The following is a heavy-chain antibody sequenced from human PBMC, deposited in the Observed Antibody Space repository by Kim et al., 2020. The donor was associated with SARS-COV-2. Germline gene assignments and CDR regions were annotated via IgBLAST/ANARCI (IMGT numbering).Heavy chain of an antibody. D-gene: IGHD3-10*01. V-gene: IGHV1-69*13. CDR1: GGTFSSYA. CDR3: AGLWFRELFPGYYYMDV. CDR2: IIPIFGTA. J-gene: IGHJ6*03. Sequence: PVKVSCKASGGTFSSYAISWVRQAPGQGLEWMGGIIPIFGTANYAQKFQGRVTITADESTGTAYMELSSLRSEDTAVYYCAGLWFRELFPGYYYMDVWGKGTTVTVSS.